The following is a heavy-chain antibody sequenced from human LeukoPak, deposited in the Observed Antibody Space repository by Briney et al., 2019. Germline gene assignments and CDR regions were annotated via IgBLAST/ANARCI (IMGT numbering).Heavy chain of an antibody. D-gene: IGHD6-19*01. CDR2: IKQDGSEK. CDR3: AKQLIAEASREDY. V-gene: IGHV3-7*03. Sequence: GSLRLSCAASGFTFSSYWMSWVRQAPGKGLEWVANIKQDGSEKYYVDSVKGRFTISRDNSKNTLYLQMNSLRAEDTAVYYCAKQLIAEASREDYWGQGTLVTVSS. J-gene: IGHJ4*02. CDR1: GFTFSSYW.